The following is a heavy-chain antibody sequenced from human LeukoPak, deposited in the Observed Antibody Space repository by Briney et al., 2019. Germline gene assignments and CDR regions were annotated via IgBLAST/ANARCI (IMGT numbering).Heavy chain of an antibody. V-gene: IGHV1-8*03. Sequence: GASVKVSCKASGYTFTSYDINWVRQATGQGLEWMGWMNPNSGNTGYAQKFQGRVTITRNTSISTAYMELSSLRSEDTAVYYCARETSDYYMDVWGKGTTVTVSS. CDR3: ARETSDYYMDV. CDR2: MNPNSGNT. CDR1: GYTFTSYD. J-gene: IGHJ6*03.